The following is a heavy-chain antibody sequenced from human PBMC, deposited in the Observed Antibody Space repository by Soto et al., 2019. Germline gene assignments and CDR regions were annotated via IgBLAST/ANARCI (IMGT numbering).Heavy chain of an antibody. CDR2: MNPKSGQR. CDR3: ARDIGPALDWFGP. J-gene: IGHJ5*02. V-gene: IGHV1-8*02. Sequence: AASVKVSCKASGYSFTNYDINWVRQASGQGPEWMGWMNPKSGQRRYTPKFQDRVTMTVNNSINTAYMELNNLRSDDTAVYYCARDIGPALDWFGPWGQGTLVTVSS. CDR1: GYSFTNYD. D-gene: IGHD5-18*01.